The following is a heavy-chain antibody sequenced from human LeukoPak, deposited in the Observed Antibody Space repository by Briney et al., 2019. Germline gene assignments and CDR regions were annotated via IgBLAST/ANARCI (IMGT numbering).Heavy chain of an antibody. CDR3: ARDKGIAAAGRLVITGMDV. Sequence: GGSLRLSCAASGFTFSSYSMNWVRQAPGKVLEWVSSITSSSSYIYYADSVKGRFTISRDNAKNSLYLQMNSLRAEDTALYYCARDKGIAAAGRLVITGMDVWGKGTTVTVSS. J-gene: IGHJ6*04. CDR1: GFTFSSYS. D-gene: IGHD6-13*01. V-gene: IGHV3-21*04. CDR2: ITSSSSYI.